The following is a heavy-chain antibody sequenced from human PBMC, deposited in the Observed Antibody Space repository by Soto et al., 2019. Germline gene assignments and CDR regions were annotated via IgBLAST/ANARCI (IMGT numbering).Heavy chain of an antibody. Sequence: AAVKVSCNAGGYTCTSYDINWVRQATGQGLEWMGWMNPNSGNTGYAQKFQGRVTMTRNTSISTAYMELSSLRSEDTAVYYCARGGPFRIAARRGNDYWGQGTLVTVSS. CDR2: MNPNSGNT. V-gene: IGHV1-8*01. J-gene: IGHJ4*02. CDR1: GYTCTSYD. D-gene: IGHD6-6*01. CDR3: ARGGPFRIAARRGNDY.